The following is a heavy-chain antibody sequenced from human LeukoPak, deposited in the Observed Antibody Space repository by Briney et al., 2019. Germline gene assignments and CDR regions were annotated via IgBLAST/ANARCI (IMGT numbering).Heavy chain of an antibody. D-gene: IGHD3-3*01. V-gene: IGHV3-23*01. J-gene: IGHJ5*02. CDR1: GFTFSSYA. CDR2: ISGSGGST. CDR3: AKGSAYYDFWSGQTGYNWFDP. Sequence: GGSLRLSCAASGFTFSSYAMSWVRQAPGKGLEWVSAISGSGGSTYYANSVKGRFTISRDNSKNTLYLQMNSLRAEDTAVYYCAKGSAYYDFWSGQTGYNWFDPWGQGTLVTVSS.